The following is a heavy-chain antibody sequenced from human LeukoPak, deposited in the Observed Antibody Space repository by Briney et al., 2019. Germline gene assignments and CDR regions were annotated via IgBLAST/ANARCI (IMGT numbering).Heavy chain of an antibody. V-gene: IGHV3-66*01. D-gene: IGHD2-2*03. CDR1: GFSVSDNY. J-gene: IGHJ4*02. Sequence: GGSLRVSCAAFGFSVSDNYMSWVRQAPGKGLEWVSIIYSDGTIKYADSAKGRFSISRDNSKNTVDLQMNDLRAEDTAVYYCARDTHTWMRADYWGQGTLVTVSS. CDR3: ARDTHTWMRADY. CDR2: IYSDGTI.